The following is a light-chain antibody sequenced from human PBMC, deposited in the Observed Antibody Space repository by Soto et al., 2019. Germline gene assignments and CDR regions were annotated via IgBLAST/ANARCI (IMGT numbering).Light chain of an antibody. CDR2: DAS. J-gene: IGKJ5*01. CDR3: QQRTNWRIT. Sequence: EIVLTQSPATLSLSPGERATLSCRASQSVSSSLAWYQQKPGQAPRLLIYDASKRATGIPARFSGSGSGTDFTLTISSLEPEDFAVYYCQQRTNWRITFGQGTRLEMK. CDR1: QSVSSS. V-gene: IGKV3-11*01.